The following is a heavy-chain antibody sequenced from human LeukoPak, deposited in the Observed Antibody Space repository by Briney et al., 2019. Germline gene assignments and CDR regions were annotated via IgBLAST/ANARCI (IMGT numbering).Heavy chain of an antibody. CDR2: ILSSGSAI. CDR3: AELGITMIGGV. V-gene: IGHV3-48*01. Sequence: GGSLRLSCAASGFTFSTYSMNWVRQAPGKGLEWVSYILSSGSAIYYADSVKGRFTISRDNAKKSLYLQMNSLRAEDTAVYYCAELGITMIGGVWGKGTTVTISS. J-gene: IGHJ6*04. CDR1: GFTFSTYS. D-gene: IGHD3-10*02.